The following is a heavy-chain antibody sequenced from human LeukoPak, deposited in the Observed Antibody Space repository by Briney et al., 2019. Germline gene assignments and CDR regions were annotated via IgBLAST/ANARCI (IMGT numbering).Heavy chain of an antibody. D-gene: IGHD4-17*01. Sequence: PGGSLRLSCAASGFTFSSYSMNWVRQAPGKGLEWVSYISSSSSTIYYADSVKGRFTISRDNAKNSLYLQMNSLRAEDTAVYYCARGQILKYGRESAFDIWGQGTMVTVSS. CDR3: ARGQILKYGRESAFDI. CDR1: GFTFSSYS. V-gene: IGHV3-48*01. J-gene: IGHJ3*02. CDR2: ISSSSSTI.